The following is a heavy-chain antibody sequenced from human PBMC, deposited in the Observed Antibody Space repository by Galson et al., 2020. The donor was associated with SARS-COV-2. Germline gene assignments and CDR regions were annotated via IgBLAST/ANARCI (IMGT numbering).Heavy chain of an antibody. CDR3: AREGYDARSGSYYLNYYYYGMDV. Sequence: ASVKVSCKASGYTFTSYYMHWVRQAPGQGLEWMGIINPSGGSTSYAQKFQGRVTMTRDTSTSTVYMELSSLRSEDTAVYYCAREGYDARSGSYYLNYYYYGMDVWGQGTTVTVSS. D-gene: IGHD3-10*01. CDR2: INPSGGST. V-gene: IGHV1-46*01. CDR1: GYTFTSYY. J-gene: IGHJ6*02.